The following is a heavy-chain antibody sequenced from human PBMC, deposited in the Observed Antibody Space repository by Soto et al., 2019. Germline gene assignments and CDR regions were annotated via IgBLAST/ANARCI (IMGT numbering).Heavy chain of an antibody. Sequence: EVQLVESGGGLVQPGGSLRLSCAASGFTFNSYWMGWVRQAPGKGLEWVANIKQDGSEKYYVDSVKGRFAISRDKAKNSLYLQMYSLRADDTAVYYCARDTGGFHFDSWGQGILVTVSS. V-gene: IGHV3-7*01. D-gene: IGHD7-27*01. CDR3: ARDTGGFHFDS. CDR1: GFTFNSYW. CDR2: IKQDGSEK. J-gene: IGHJ4*02.